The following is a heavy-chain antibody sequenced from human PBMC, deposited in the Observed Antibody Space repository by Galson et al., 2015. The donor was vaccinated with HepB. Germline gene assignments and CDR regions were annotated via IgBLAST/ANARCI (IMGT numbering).Heavy chain of an antibody. CDR2: INPNSGGT. J-gene: IGHJ4*02. D-gene: IGHD4-17*01. Sequence: SVKVSCKASGYTFTGYYMHWVRQAPGQGLEWVGWINPNSGGTNYAQKFQGRVTMTRDTSISTAYMELSRLRSDDTAVYYCARDHRGSGDYGDYADINWGQGTLVTVSS. CDR1: GYTFTGYY. V-gene: IGHV1-2*02. CDR3: ARDHRGSGDYGDYADIN.